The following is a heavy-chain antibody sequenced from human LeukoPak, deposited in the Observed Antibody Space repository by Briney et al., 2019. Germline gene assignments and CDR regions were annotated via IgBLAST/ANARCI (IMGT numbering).Heavy chain of an antibody. J-gene: IGHJ3*02. V-gene: IGHV3-11*04. CDR3: ASGLRFLEWLGAFDI. CDR2: ISSSGSTI. D-gene: IGHD3-3*01. CDR1: GFTFSDYY. Sequence: GGSLRLSCAASGFTFSDYYMSWIRQAPGKGLEWVSYISSSGSTIYYADSVKGRFTISRDNAKNSLYLQMNSLGAEDTAVYYCASGLRFLEWLGAFDIWGQGTMVTVSS.